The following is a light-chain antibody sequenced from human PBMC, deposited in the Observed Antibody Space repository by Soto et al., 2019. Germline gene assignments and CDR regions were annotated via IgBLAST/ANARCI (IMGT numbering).Light chain of an antibody. J-gene: IGLJ1*01. CDR1: KLGDKY. CDR3: QAWDSNSNYV. Sequence: SYELTQPPSVSVSPGQTASITCSGDKLGDKYASWYQQRPGQSPVLIISQDNKRPSGIPERFSGSNSGNTATLTISGTQATDEADYYCQAWDSNSNYVFGTGTKVTVL. V-gene: IGLV3-1*01. CDR2: QDN.